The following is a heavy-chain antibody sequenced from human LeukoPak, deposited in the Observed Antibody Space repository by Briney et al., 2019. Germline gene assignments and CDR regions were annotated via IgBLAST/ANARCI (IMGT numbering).Heavy chain of an antibody. CDR3: ARRQHYSSGWYVAPRTSDLRKSKYFDY. Sequence: GESLKISCQGSGYSFTSYWIGWVRQMPGKGLEWMGIIYPGDSDTRYSPSFQGQVSLSADKSISTAYLQWSSLKASDTAMYYCARRQHYSSGWYVAPRTSDLRKSKYFDYWGQGTLVTVSS. CDR1: GYSFTSYW. V-gene: IGHV5-51*01. J-gene: IGHJ4*02. D-gene: IGHD6-19*01. CDR2: IYPGDSDT.